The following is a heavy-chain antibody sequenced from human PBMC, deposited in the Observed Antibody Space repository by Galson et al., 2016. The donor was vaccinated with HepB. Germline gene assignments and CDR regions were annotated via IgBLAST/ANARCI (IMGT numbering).Heavy chain of an antibody. D-gene: IGHD2-21*01. CDR3: ARAIADLKAPYDYYYMYV. CDR2: INPNSGRT. Sequence: SVKVSCKASGYTFTEFYMHWIRQAPGQGLEWMGWINPNSGRTKYAQKFQGRVTISSDTSISTAYMELSSLTFDDTAVYHCARAIADLKAPYDYYYMYVWGTGTTVAVSS. J-gene: IGHJ6*03. CDR1: GYTFTEFY. V-gene: IGHV1-2*02.